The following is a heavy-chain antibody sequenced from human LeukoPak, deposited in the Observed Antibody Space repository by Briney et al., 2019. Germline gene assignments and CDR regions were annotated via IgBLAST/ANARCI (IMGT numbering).Heavy chain of an antibody. J-gene: IGHJ4*02. Sequence: GGSLRLSCAASGFTFSSYSMNWVRLAPGKGLEWVSSISSSSSYIYYADSVKGRFTISRDNAKNSLYLQMNSLRAEDTAVYYCAKLLNDYGDYYFDNWGQGTLVTVSS. CDR3: AKLLNDYGDYYFDN. D-gene: IGHD4-17*01. CDR1: GFTFSSYS. V-gene: IGHV3-21*04. CDR2: ISSSSSYI.